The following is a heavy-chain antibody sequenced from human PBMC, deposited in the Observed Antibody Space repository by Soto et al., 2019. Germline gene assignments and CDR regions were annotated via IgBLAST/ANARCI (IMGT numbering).Heavy chain of an antibody. J-gene: IGHJ6*02. V-gene: IGHV3-23*01. CDR2: ITGGGGST. D-gene: IGHD3-10*01. CDR3: AKYLTMVRGRIYDGMDV. CDR1: GFTFSSYA. Sequence: EVQLLESGGGLVQPGGSLRLSCAASGFTFSSYAMSWVRQSPGKGLTWVSAITGGGGSTYYADSVKGRFTISRDNSRNTLNLTMNSQRDEDTGVYYCAKYLTMVRGRIYDGMDVWGQGTTVTVSS.